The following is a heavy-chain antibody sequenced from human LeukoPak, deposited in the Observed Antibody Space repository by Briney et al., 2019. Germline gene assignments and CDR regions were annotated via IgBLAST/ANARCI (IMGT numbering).Heavy chain of an antibody. D-gene: IGHD3-22*01. J-gene: IGHJ4*02. V-gene: IGHV1-8*01. CDR1: GYTFTSYD. Sequence: ASVKVSCKASGYTFTSYDINWVRQATGQGLEWMGWMNPNSGNTGYAQKFQGRVTMTRNTSISTAYMELSSLRSEDTAVYYCARGQPDDSSGYYYLEDYWGQGTLVTVSS. CDR2: MNPNSGNT. CDR3: ARGQPDDSSGYYYLEDY.